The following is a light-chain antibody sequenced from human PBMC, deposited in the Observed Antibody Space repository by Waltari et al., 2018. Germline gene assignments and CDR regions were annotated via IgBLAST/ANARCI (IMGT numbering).Light chain of an antibody. CDR3: QKYGTIPAT. J-gene: IGKJ1*01. CDR1: QSVSRT. V-gene: IGKV3-20*01. Sequence: EIVLTQSPGTLSLSPGERATLSCRASQSVSRTLAWYQKKPGQAPRLLIYDASSRATGIPDRFSGSGSGTDFSLTISRLEPEDFAVYYCQKYGTIPATFGQGTKVEIK. CDR2: DAS.